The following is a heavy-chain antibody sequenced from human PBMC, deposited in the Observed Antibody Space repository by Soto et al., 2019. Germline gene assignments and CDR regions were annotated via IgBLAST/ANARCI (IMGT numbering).Heavy chain of an antibody. Sequence: EVQLLESGGGLVQPGGSLRLSCAASGFTFSSYAMSWVRQAPGKGLEWVSAISGSGGSTFYADSVKGRFTISRDNSKNTLFLKMNSLTADDTAVYYCAKDREQRITMIRGVWGDYWGQGTLVTVSS. CDR2: ISGSGGST. CDR3: AKDREQRITMIRGVWGDY. V-gene: IGHV3-23*01. J-gene: IGHJ4*02. D-gene: IGHD3-10*01. CDR1: GFTFSSYA.